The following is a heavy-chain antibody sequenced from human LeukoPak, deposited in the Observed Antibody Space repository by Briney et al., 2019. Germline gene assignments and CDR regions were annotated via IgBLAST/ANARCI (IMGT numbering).Heavy chain of an antibody. CDR3: ARDRIPAAPYYMDV. CDR1: GFAFNNYA. V-gene: IGHV3-23*01. D-gene: IGHD2-2*01. Sequence: GGSLRLSCAASGFAFNNYAMSWVRQAPGKGLEWVSTIKRSGGGTYYADSVRGRFTISRDSSEDTLYLQMNSLRAEDTAVYYCARDRIPAAPYYMDVWGKGTTVTVSS. CDR2: IKRSGGGT. J-gene: IGHJ6*03.